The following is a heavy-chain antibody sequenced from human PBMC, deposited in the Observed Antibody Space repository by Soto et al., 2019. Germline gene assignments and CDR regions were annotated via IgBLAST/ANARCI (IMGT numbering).Heavy chain of an antibody. Sequence: QVQLQESGPGLVKPSETLSLTCNVSGGSMSRYYWSWIRQPAGKGLEWIGRVWTSGSTNYNPSLKSRVTMSIDTSNNHFSLKLNSVTAADTAVYYCARTVGAADYLDFWGQGTLVTVSS. CDR2: VWTSGST. J-gene: IGHJ4*02. CDR3: ARTVGAADYLDF. CDR1: GGSMSRYY. V-gene: IGHV4-4*07. D-gene: IGHD1-26*01.